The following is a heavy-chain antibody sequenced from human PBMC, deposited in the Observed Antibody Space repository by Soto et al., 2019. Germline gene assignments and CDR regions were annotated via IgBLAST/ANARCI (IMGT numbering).Heavy chain of an antibody. J-gene: IGHJ4*02. V-gene: IGHV3-48*02. D-gene: IGHD5-18*01. Sequence: EVQLVESGGGLVQPGGSLRLSCAASGFTFSSYSMNWVHQAPGKGLEWVSYISSSSSTIYYADSVKGRFTISRDNAKNSLYLQMNSLRDEDTAVYYCASQRIQLWYRLDYWGQGTLVTVSS. CDR1: GFTFSSYS. CDR3: ASQRIQLWYRLDY. CDR2: ISSSSSTI.